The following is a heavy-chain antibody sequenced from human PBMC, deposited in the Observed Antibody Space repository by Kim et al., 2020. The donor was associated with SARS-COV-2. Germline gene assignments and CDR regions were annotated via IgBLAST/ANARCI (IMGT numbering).Heavy chain of an antibody. CDR3: AREPPFYHEYYYGMDV. Sequence: ASVKVSCKASGYTFTSYDINWVRQATGQGLEWMGWMNPNSGNTGYAQKFQGRVTMTRNTSISTAYMELSSLRSEDTAVYYCAREPPFYHEYYYGMDVWGQGTTVTVSS. CDR2: MNPNSGNT. J-gene: IGHJ6*02. D-gene: IGHD3-3*02. CDR1: GYTFTSYD. V-gene: IGHV1-8*01.